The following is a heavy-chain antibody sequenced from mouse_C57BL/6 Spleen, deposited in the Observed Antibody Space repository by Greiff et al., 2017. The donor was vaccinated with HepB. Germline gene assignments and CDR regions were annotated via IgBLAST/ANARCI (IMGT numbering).Heavy chain of an antibody. V-gene: IGHV5-9-1*02. D-gene: IGHD4-1*01. Sequence: EVQLKESGEGLVKPGGSLKLSCAASGFTFSSYAMSWVRQTPEKRLEWVAYISSGGDYIYYADTVKGRFTISRDNARNTLYLQMSSLKSEDTAMYYCTRERLTGTGFAYWGQGTLVTVSA. J-gene: IGHJ3*01. CDR2: ISSGGDYI. CDR1: GFTFSSYA. CDR3: TRERLTGTGFAY.